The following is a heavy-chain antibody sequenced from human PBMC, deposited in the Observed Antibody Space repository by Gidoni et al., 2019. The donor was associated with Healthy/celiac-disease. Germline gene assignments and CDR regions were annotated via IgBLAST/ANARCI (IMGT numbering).Heavy chain of an antibody. J-gene: IGHJ3*02. V-gene: IGHV4-39*01. D-gene: IGHD3-22*01. CDR3: ARSQKYYHITMIVAPPPNAFDI. CDR1: GGFISSSSDY. Sequence: QLQLQESGPGLVKPSETLSLTCTVSGGFISSSSDYWGWIRQPPGKGLEWIGSIYYSGSTYSNPSLKSRVTISVDTSKTQFSLKLSSVTAADTAVYYCARSQKYYHITMIVAPPPNAFDIWGQGTMVTVSS. CDR2: IYYSGST.